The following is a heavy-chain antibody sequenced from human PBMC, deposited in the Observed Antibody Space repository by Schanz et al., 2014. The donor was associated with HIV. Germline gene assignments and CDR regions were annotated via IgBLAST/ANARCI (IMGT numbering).Heavy chain of an antibody. CDR1: GFTFDSFG. D-gene: IGHD4-17*01. V-gene: IGHV3-30*03. CDR2: ISYDGRNK. Sequence: QVQLAESGGGVVRPGRSLRLSCAASGFTFDSFGMHWVRQAPGKGLEWVAVISYDGRNKYQAASVKGRFTVSRDNAKNTVYLQMNSLRPEDTAVYYCVRLMSSDYDFYHYGMDVWGQGTTVSVSS. CDR3: VRLMSSDYDFYHYGMDV. J-gene: IGHJ6*02.